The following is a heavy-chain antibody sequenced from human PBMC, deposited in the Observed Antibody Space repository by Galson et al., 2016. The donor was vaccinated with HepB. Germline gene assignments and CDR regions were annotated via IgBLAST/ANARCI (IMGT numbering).Heavy chain of an antibody. J-gene: IGHJ4*02. D-gene: IGHD3-22*01. CDR3: ARDLKYSFESSGRIAF. CDR2: INPNNGDT. V-gene: IGHV1-18*01. Sequence: SVKVSCKASGYTFTSYGISWVRQAPGQGLEWMAWINPNNGDTKYAQKVQGRGTLTTDTSTSTVYMDLRSLRPDDTAVYYCARDLKYSFESSGRIAFWGQGTLVTVSS. CDR1: GYTFTSYG.